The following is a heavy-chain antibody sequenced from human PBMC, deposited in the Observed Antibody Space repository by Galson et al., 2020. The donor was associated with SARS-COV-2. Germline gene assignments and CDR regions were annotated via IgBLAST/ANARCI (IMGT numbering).Heavy chain of an antibody. Sequence: GGSLRLSCAASGFTFSSSWMSWVRQAPGKGLEWLANLNPNAGERHYVDSVKGRFTISRDNAKNSLYLQMNNPRREDTAVYFCAKDRVDPAAIWYFGPWGPGPLVTVSS. CDR3: AKDRVDPAAIWYFGP. CDR2: LNPNAGER. J-gene: IGHJ2*01. V-gene: IGHV3-7*01. D-gene: IGHD2-2*01. CDR1: GFTFSSSW.